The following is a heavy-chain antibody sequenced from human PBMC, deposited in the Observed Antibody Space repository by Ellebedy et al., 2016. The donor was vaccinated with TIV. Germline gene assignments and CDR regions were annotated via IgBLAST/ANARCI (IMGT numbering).Heavy chain of an antibody. CDR1: GFTFSSYT. Sequence: PGGSLRLSCAASGFTFSSYTISWVRQAPGKGLEWISGVIGSGWTTYYADSVKSRFTISRDNSKNTVYLQMNSLRVEDTAVYYCAKWGGYGDYWGQGTLVAVSS. CDR2: VIGSGWTT. V-gene: IGHV3-23*01. D-gene: IGHD6-25*01. CDR3: AKWGGYGDY. J-gene: IGHJ4*02.